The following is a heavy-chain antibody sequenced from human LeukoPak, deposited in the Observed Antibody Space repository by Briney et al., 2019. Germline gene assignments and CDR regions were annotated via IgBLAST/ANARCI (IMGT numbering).Heavy chain of an antibody. CDR3: ARGGSGWYEGDY. Sequence: GGSLRLSCAASGFTFSSYSMNWVRQAPGKGLEWVSSISSSSSYIYYADSVKGRFTISRDNAKNSLYLQMNSLRDEDTAVYYCARGGSGWYEGDYWGQGTLVTVSS. CDR2: ISSSSSYI. V-gene: IGHV3-21*01. D-gene: IGHD6-19*01. CDR1: GFTFSSYS. J-gene: IGHJ4*02.